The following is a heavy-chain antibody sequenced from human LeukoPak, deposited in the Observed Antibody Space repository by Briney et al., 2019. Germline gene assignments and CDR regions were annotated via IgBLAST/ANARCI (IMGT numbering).Heavy chain of an antibody. J-gene: IGHJ4*02. CDR1: GLAVSSNY. V-gene: IGHV3-66*01. CDR2: IYSGGET. D-gene: IGHD3-16*01. CDR3: AGDWGSFGHFGN. Sequence: PGGSLRLSCAASGLAVSSNYMSWLRQAPGKGLEWVSIIYSGGETYYADSVKGRFTISRDNSKNTLYLQMNSLRVEDTAVYYCAGDWGSFGHFGNWGQGTLVSVSS.